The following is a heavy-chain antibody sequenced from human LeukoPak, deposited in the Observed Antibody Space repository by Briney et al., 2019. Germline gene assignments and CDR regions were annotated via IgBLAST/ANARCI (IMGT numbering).Heavy chain of an antibody. Sequence: SETLSLTCTVSGYSISSGYYWGWIRQPPGKGLEWIGSIYYSGSTNYNPSLKSRVTISVDTSKNQFSLKLSSVTAADTAVYYCARKPPSGPGYYYSYGMDVWGQGTTVTVSS. CDR1: GYSISSGYY. J-gene: IGHJ6*02. CDR2: IYYSGST. CDR3: ARKPPSGPGYYYSYGMDV. V-gene: IGHV4-38-2*02.